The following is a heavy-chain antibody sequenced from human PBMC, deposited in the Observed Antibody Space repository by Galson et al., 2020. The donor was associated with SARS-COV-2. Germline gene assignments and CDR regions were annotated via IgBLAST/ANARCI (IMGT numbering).Heavy chain of an antibody. Sequence: GGSLRLSCAASGFTFSSYWMSWVRQAPGKGLEWVANIKQDGSEKYYVDSVKGRFTISRDNAKNSLYLQMNSLRAEDTAVYYCARDLGDILTGYTFDYWGQGTLVTVSS. D-gene: IGHD3-9*01. V-gene: IGHV3-7*01. CDR1: GFTFSSYW. J-gene: IGHJ4*02. CDR3: ARDLGDILTGYTFDY. CDR2: IKQDGSEK.